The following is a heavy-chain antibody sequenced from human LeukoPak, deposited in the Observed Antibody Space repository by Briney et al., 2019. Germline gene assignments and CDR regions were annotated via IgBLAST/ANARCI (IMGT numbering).Heavy chain of an antibody. Sequence: XXAPGKXXXXXXAITTGGGSTFYADSVKGRFTISRDNSKNTLYLQMNSLRAEDTAEYYRAKDRVAGTRAFDIWGQGTMVTVSS. J-gene: IGHJ3*02. CDR3: AKDRVAGTRAFDI. V-gene: IGHV3-23*01. D-gene: IGHD6-19*01. CDR2: ITTGGGST.